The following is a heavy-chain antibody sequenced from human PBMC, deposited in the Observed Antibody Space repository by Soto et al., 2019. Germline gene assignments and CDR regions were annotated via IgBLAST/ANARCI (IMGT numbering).Heavy chain of an antibody. CDR3: ARRDSMILVGQNAFDI. CDR2: IYYSGST. V-gene: IGHV4-30-4*01. CDR1: GGSISSGDYY. D-gene: IGHD3-22*01. J-gene: IGHJ3*02. Sequence: SETLSLTCTVSGGSISSGDYYWSWIRQPPGKGLEWIGYIYYSGSTYYNPSLKSRVTISVDTSKNQFSLKLSSVTAADTAVYYCARRDSMILVGQNAFDIWGQGKMVTVSS.